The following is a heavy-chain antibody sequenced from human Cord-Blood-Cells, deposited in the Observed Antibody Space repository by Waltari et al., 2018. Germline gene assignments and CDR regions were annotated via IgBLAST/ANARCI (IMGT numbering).Heavy chain of an antibody. Sequence: EVQLVESGGGLVQPGGSLRLSCAASGFPFIIYEINWVRQAPGKGLEWVSYISSSGSTIYYADSVKGRFTIARDNAKNSLYLQMNSLRAEDTAVYYCARDGVLLWFGELFDYWGQGTLVTVSS. V-gene: IGHV3-48*03. D-gene: IGHD3-10*01. CDR3: ARDGVLLWFGELFDY. CDR2: ISSSGSTI. CDR1: GFPFIIYE. J-gene: IGHJ4*02.